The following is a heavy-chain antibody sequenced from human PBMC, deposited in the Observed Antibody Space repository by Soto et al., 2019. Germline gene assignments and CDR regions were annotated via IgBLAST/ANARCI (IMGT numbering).Heavy chain of an antibody. CDR2: INAGNGNT. CDR3: ARARSSSWYGRFDY. D-gene: IGHD6-13*01. J-gene: IGHJ4*02. Sequence: QVQLVQSGAEVKKPGASVKVSCKASGYTFTSYAMHWVRQAPGQRLEWMGWINAGNGNTKYSQKFQGRVTXXRXTXXSTAYMELSSLRSEDTAVYYCARARSSSWYGRFDYWGQGTLVTVSS. V-gene: IGHV1-3*01. CDR1: GYTFTSYA.